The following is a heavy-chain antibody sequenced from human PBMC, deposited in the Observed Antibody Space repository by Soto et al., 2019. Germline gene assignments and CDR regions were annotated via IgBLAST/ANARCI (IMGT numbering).Heavy chain of an antibody. J-gene: IGHJ4*02. D-gene: IGHD6-19*01. Sequence: EVQLVESGGGLVKPGGSLRLSCAASGFTLSSNSVTWVRQAPGKGLEWVSSISGGSSYIHYADSVKGRFTISRDNAKNSLYLQMNGLRAEDTAVYYCARVGIAVAGTYFDYWGQGTLVTVSS. CDR2: ISGGSSYI. V-gene: IGHV3-21*01. CDR1: GFTLSSNS. CDR3: ARVGIAVAGTYFDY.